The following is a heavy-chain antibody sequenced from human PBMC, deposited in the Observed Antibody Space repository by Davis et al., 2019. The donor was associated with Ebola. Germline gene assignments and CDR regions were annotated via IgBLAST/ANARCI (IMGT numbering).Heavy chain of an antibody. CDR1: GYTFTSYG. J-gene: IGHJ6*02. CDR2: ISAYNGNT. CDR3: ARDNIRQLGTYYYYGMDV. D-gene: IGHD6-6*01. V-gene: IGHV1-18*01. Sequence: ASVKVSCKASGYTFTSYGISWVRQAPGQGLEWMGWISAYNGNTNYAQKLQGRVTMTTDTSTSTAYMELRSLRSDDTAVYYCARDNIRQLGTYYYYGMDVWGQGTTVTVSS.